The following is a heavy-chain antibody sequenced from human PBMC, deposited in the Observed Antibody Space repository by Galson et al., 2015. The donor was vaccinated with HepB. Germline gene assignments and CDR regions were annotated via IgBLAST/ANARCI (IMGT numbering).Heavy chain of an antibody. CDR1: GYTFTSYY. D-gene: IGHD3-3*01. CDR3: ARETSLLRTLRRGPDY. V-gene: IGHV1-46*03. J-gene: IGHJ4*02. CDR2: INPSGGST. Sequence: SVKVSCKASGYTFTSYYMHWVRQAPGQGLEWMGIINPSGGSTSYAQKFQGRVTMTRDTSTSTVYMELSSLRSEDTAVYYCARETSLLRTLRRGPDYWGQGTLVTVSS.